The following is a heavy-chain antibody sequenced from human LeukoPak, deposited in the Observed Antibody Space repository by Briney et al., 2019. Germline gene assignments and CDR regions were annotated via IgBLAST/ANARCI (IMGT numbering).Heavy chain of an antibody. J-gene: IGHJ4*02. CDR1: GGSISSYY. V-gene: IGHV4-59*01. CDR3: ARDHCANGVCWFDY. D-gene: IGHD2-8*01. Sequence: SETLSLTCTVSGGSISSYYWSWIRQPPGKGLAWIGYIYYSGSTNYNPSLKSRVTISVDTTKNQFSLKLSSVTAADTAVYYCARDHCANGVCWFDYWGQGTLVTVSS. CDR2: IYYSGST.